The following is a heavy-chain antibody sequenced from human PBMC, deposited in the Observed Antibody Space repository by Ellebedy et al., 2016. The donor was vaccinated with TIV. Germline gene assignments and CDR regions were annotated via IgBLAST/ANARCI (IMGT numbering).Heavy chain of an antibody. J-gene: IGHJ5*02. CDR3: ARDPALPRGRFDT. Sequence: MPGGSLRLSCTVSGNSISSYYWSWIRQPPGKGLEWIGHIYYSGGTNYNPSLTSRVTISVDRSKNQFSLKLASVSAADTAVYYCARDPALPRGRFDTWGQGTLVTVSS. CDR1: GNSISSYY. CDR2: IYYSGGT. V-gene: IGHV4-59*01.